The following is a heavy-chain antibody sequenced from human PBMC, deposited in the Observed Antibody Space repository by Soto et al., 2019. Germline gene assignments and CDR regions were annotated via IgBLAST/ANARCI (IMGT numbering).Heavy chain of an antibody. Sequence: ASVKVSCKASGYTFTSYYMHWVRQAPGQGLEWMGIINPSGGSTSYAQKSQGRVTMTRDTSASTVYMKLSSLRSEDTAVYYCARDFYYDSSGYYALDYWGQGTLVTVSS. D-gene: IGHD3-22*01. CDR1: GYTFTSYY. CDR2: INPSGGST. CDR3: ARDFYYDSSGYYALDY. V-gene: IGHV1-46*01. J-gene: IGHJ4*02.